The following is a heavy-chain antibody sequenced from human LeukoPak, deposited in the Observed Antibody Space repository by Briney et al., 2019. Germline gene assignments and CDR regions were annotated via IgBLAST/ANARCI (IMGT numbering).Heavy chain of an antibody. J-gene: IGHJ5*02. V-gene: IGHV4-4*07. Sequence: SETLSLTCTVSGGSISSYHWSWIRQPAGKGLEWIGRIYTSGSTNYNPSLKSRVTMSVDTSKNQFSLKLSSVTAADTAVYYCAREVLLAAAGRWFDPWGQGTLVTVSS. CDR2: IYTSGST. CDR1: GGSISSYH. CDR3: AREVLLAAAGRWFDP. D-gene: IGHD6-13*01.